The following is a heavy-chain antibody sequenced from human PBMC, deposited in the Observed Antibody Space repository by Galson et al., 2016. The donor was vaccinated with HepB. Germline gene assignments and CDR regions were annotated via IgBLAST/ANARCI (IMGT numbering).Heavy chain of an antibody. CDR1: GFTFSSYA. J-gene: IGHJ4*02. D-gene: IGHD2-21*02. V-gene: IGHV3-23*01. CDR2: ISGDALFT. Sequence: SLRLSCAASGFTFSSYAITWVRQAPGKGLEWVSLISGDALFTAFADSVKGRFTISRDSSENTVFLRMNNLRAEETAVYYCAKRGPYCGGTCHYYFDNWGQGTLVTVSS. CDR3: AKRGPYCGGTCHYYFDN.